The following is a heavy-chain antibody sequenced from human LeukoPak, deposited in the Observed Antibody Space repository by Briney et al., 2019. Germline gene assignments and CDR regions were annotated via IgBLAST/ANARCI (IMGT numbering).Heavy chain of an antibody. CDR1: GGSISSSRYS. D-gene: IGHD3-22*01. CDR3: ARHAYYSDSSGYYYDSSGYYYYFDY. J-gene: IGHJ4*02. CDR2: IYYSGST. V-gene: IGHV4-39*01. Sequence: PSETLSLTCTVSGGSISSSRYSWGWIRQPPGKGLEWIVTIYYSGSTYYNPSLKSRVTISVDTSKNQFSLRLSSVTAADTAVYYCARHAYYSDSSGYYYDSSGYYYYFDYWGQGTLVTVSS.